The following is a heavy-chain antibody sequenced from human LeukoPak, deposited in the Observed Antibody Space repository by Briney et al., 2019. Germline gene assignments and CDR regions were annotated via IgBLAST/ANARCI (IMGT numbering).Heavy chain of an antibody. Sequence: GASVKVSCKASGYTFTSYYLHLVRQAPGQGLEWMGMINPSGGSTTYAQKFQGRVTMTRDMSTSTVYMELSSLRSEDTAMYSCARSRFWSPRDGFDIWGQGTMVTVSS. D-gene: IGHD3-3*01. CDR1: GYTFTSYY. J-gene: IGHJ3*02. V-gene: IGHV1-46*01. CDR3: ARSRFWSPRDGFDI. CDR2: INPSGGST.